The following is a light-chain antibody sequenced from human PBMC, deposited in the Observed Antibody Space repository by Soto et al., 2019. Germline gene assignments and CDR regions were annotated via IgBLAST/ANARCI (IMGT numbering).Light chain of an antibody. Sequence: QSVLTQPASVSGSPGQSITISCTGTRSDVGGYNYVSWYQQHPGKVPKLIFYDVTNRPSGVSNRFSGSKSGNTASLTISGLQAEDEADYYCSSYTSSSTLIFGTGTKLTVL. J-gene: IGLJ1*01. CDR3: SSYTSSSTLI. CDR1: RSDVGGYNY. CDR2: DVT. V-gene: IGLV2-14*01.